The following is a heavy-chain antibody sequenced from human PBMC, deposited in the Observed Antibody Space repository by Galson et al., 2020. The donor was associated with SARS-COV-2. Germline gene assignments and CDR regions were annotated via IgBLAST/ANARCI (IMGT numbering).Heavy chain of an antibody. CDR1: GGTFSSYA. D-gene: IGHD2-21*02. V-gene: IGHV1-69*06. CDR2: IIPIFGTA. J-gene: IGHJ3*02. CDR3: ASPRAEGGGDWGDWVLIDAFDI. Sequence: SVKVSCKASGGTFSSYAISWVRQAPGQGLEWMGGIIPIFGTANYAQKFQGRVTITADKSTSTAYMELSSLRSEDTAVYYCASPRAEGGGDWGDWVLIDAFDIWGQGTMVTVSS.